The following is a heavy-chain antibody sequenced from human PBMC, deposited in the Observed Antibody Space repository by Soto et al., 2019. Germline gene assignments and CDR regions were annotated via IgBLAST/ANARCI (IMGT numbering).Heavy chain of an antibody. V-gene: IGHV3-21*01. CDR3: ARATMEPTTSFDY. J-gene: IGHJ4*02. D-gene: IGHD3-10*01. CDR1: GFTFSSYA. CDR2: ISSSSSYI. Sequence: PGGSLRLSCAASGFTFSSYAMSWVRQAPGKGLEWVSSISSSSSYIYYADSVKGRFTISRDNAKNSLYLQMNSLRAEDTAVYYCARATMEPTTSFDYWGQGTLVTVSS.